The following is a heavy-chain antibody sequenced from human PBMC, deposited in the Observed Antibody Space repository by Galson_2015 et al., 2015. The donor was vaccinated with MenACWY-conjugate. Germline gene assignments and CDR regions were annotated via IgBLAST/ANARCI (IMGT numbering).Heavy chain of an antibody. Sequence: SLRLSCAVSGFTFTNHAMNWVRQAPGKGLEWISYINSGSNNILYADSVKGRFTISRDNAKNSLYLQMNSLRDEDTAVYYCARDKDWSSDYWGQGTLVAVSS. V-gene: IGHV3-48*02. J-gene: IGHJ4*02. CDR1: GFTFTNHA. CDR3: ARDKDWSSDY. D-gene: IGHD3/OR15-3a*01. CDR2: INSGSNNI.